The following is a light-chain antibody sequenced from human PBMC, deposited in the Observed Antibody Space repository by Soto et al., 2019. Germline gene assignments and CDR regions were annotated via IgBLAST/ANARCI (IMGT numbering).Light chain of an antibody. J-gene: IGKJ1*01. CDR2: AAS. Sequence: EIVLTQSPATLSLSPGERATLSCRASQSISTYLAWYQQKPGQAPRLLIYAASSRATGIPARFSGSGSGTDFTLTISSLEPGDCAVYYCQQCSDWPRTFGQGTKVDIK. CDR3: QQCSDWPRT. CDR1: QSISTY. V-gene: IGKV3-11*01.